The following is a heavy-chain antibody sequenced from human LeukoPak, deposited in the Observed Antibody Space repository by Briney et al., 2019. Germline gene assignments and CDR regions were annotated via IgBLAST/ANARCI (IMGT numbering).Heavy chain of an antibody. V-gene: IGHV4-34*01. CDR1: GGSFSGYR. D-gene: IGHD4-23*01. J-gene: IGHJ4*02. CDR2: INDRGQT. Sequence: PSETLSLTCAVHGGSFSGYRWNWIRQSPGKGLEWIGEINDRGQTNYNPSLESRVTISVDTSKKQFSLKLNSVTAADTAVYYCARDPTTVVTTPYYFDFWGQGTMVTVSS. CDR3: ARDPTTVVTTPYYFDF.